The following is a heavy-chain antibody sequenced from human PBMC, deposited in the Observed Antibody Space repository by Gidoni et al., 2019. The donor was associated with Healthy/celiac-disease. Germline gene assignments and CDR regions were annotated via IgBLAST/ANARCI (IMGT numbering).Heavy chain of an antibody. V-gene: IGHV4-59*08. CDR1: GGSISNYY. J-gene: IGHJ4*02. CDR3: ARLSYSNYQNFDY. Sequence: QVQLQESGPGLVKPSETLSLTCTVSGGSISNYYWSWIRQPPGKGLEWIGYIYYSGSTNYNPSLKSRVTISVDTSKNQFSLKLSSVTAADTAVYYCARLSYSNYQNFDYWGQGTLVTVSS. CDR2: IYYSGST. D-gene: IGHD4-4*01.